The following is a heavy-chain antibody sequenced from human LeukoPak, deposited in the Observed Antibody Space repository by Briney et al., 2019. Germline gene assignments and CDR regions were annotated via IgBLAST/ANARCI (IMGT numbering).Heavy chain of an antibody. CDR3: ARGGQMKGVAARPLPAY. Sequence: PSETLSLTCAVYGGPFSGYYWSWIRQPPGKGLEWIGEINHSGSTNYNPSLKSRVTISVDTSKNQFSLKLSSVTAADTAVYYCARGGQMKGVAARPLPAYWGQGTLVTVSS. D-gene: IGHD6-6*01. J-gene: IGHJ4*02. CDR1: GGPFSGYY. V-gene: IGHV4-34*01. CDR2: INHSGST.